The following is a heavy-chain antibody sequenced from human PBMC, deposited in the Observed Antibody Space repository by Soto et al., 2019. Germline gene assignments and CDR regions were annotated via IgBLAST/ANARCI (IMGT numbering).Heavy chain of an antibody. CDR2: IYYSGTT. Sequence: QLQLQESGPGLVKPSETLSLTCIVSGDSISSSSYYWVWIRQPPGKGLEWIGSIYYSGTTYYNPSLESRVTISIDTSKNQFSLKVSSLTAADTAVYYCAKTGSYDILTYWYFDLWGRGTLVTVSS. CDR3: AKTGSYDILTYWYFDL. D-gene: IGHD3-9*01. J-gene: IGHJ2*01. V-gene: IGHV4-39*01. CDR1: GDSISSSSYY.